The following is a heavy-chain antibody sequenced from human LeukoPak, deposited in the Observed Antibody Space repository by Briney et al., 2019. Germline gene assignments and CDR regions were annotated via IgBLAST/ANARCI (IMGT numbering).Heavy chain of an antibody. J-gene: IGHJ4*02. CDR2: INNSGST. D-gene: IGHD3-9*01. CDR3: ARGRGLRYFDWLGTGDY. CDR1: GGSFSGYY. V-gene: IGHV4-34*01. Sequence: SETLSLTCAVYGGSFSGYYWSWIRQPPGKGLEWIGEINNSGSTNYNPSLKSRVTISVDTSKNQFSLKLSSVTAADTAVYYCARGRGLRYFDWLGTGDYWGQGTLVTVSS.